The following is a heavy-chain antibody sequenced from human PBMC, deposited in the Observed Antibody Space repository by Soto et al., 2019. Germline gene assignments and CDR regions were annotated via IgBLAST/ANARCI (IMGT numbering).Heavy chain of an antibody. Sequence: PSETLSLTCAVSGGSISSGDYSWNWIRQPPGKGLEWIGYIYYSGSTNYNPSLKSRVTISVDTSKNQFSLKLSSVTAADTAVYYCARRYGASFDYWGQGTLVTVSS. D-gene: IGHD4-17*01. J-gene: IGHJ4*02. CDR1: GGSISSGDYS. V-gene: IGHV4-61*08. CDR3: ARRYGASFDY. CDR2: IYYSGST.